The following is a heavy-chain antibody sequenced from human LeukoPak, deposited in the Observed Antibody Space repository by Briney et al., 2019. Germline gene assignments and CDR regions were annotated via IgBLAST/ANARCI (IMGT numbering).Heavy chain of an antibody. J-gene: IGHJ3*02. CDR3: ARDGPGRYSSSWHGGAFDI. D-gene: IGHD6-13*01. V-gene: IGHV3-53*01. CDR1: GFTVSSSY. CDR2: IYSGGIT. Sequence: HPGGSLRLSCAASGFTVSSSYVSWVRQAPGKGLEWVSVIYSGGITYYADSVKGRFTFSRDNSKNTLYLQMNSLRVDDTAVYYCARDGPGRYSSSWHGGAFDIWGQETMVTVSS.